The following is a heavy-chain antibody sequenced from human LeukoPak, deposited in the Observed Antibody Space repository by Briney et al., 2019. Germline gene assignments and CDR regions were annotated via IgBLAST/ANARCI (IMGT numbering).Heavy chain of an antibody. D-gene: IGHD6-19*01. J-gene: IGHJ6*02. CDR3: ARGVYKWDYYYYGMDV. Sequence: SSETLSLTCAVYGGSFSGYYWSWIRQPPGKGLEWIGEINHSGSTNYNPSLKSRVTISVDTSKNQFSLKLSSVTAADTAVYYCARGVYKWDYYYYGMDVWGQGTTVTVSS. CDR1: GGSFSGYY. V-gene: IGHV4-34*01. CDR2: INHSGST.